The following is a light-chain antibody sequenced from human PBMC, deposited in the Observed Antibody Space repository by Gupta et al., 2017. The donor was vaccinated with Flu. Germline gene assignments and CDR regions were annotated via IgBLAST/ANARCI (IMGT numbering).Light chain of an antibody. CDR3: QAWDSSQMV. CDR2: QDS. Sequence: YELTPPPSLSVSPGLTATIPCSGDKLGDKYACWYQQKPGQSHVLVIYQDSKRPSGIPERFSGSNSGNTATLTISGTQAMDEADYYGQAWDSSQMVFGGGTKLTVL. CDR1: KLGDKY. V-gene: IGLV3-1*01. J-gene: IGLJ3*02.